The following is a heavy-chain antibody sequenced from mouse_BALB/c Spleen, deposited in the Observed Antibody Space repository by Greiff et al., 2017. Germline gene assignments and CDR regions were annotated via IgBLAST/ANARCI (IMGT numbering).Heavy chain of an antibody. CDR1: GFNIKDTY. Sequence: VQLKQSGAELVKPGASVKLSCTASGFNIKDTYMHWVKQRPEQGLEWIGRIDPANGNTKYDPKFQGKATITADTSSNTAYLQLSSLTSEDTAVYYCASNYRYYFDYWGQGTTLTVSS. J-gene: IGHJ2*01. V-gene: IGHV14-3*02. CDR3: ASNYRYYFDY. CDR2: IDPANGNT. D-gene: IGHD2-1*01.